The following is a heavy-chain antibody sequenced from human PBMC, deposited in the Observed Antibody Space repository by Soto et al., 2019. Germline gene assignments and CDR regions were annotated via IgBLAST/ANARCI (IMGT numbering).Heavy chain of an antibody. CDR2: IYHSGIT. J-gene: IGHJ4*02. Sequence: PSEPLSLTCTASVGPISSHYWSWIRQPPGKGLEWIGYIYHSGITNYNPSLKSRVTISIDTSKNQFSLNLSSVTAAVTAMYYCARVFGNRYDFDYWGQGTLVTVSS. D-gene: IGHD3-9*01. CDR3: ARVFGNRYDFDY. CDR1: VGPISSHY. V-gene: IGHV4-59*11.